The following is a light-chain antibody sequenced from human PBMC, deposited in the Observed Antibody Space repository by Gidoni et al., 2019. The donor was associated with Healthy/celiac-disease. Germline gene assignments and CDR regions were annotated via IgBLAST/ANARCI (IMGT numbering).Light chain of an antibody. CDR1: QSISSW. Sequence: DIQMTQSPSTLSASVGDRVTITCRARQSISSWLAWYQQKPGKAPKLLISKASSLESGVPSRFSGSGSGTEFTLTISSLQPDDFATYYCQQYNSYSYTFGQGTKLEIK. CDR2: KAS. CDR3: QQYNSYSYT. V-gene: IGKV1-5*03. J-gene: IGKJ2*01.